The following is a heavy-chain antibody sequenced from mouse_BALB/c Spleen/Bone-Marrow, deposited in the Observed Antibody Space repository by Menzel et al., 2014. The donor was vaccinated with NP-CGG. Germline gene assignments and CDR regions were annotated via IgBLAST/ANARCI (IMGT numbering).Heavy chain of an antibody. CDR2: IYPGDGDT. V-gene: IGHV1-82*01. Sequence: VKLMESGPELVKPGASVKISCKASGYAFSSSWMNWVKQRPGPGLEWIGRIYPGDGDTNYNGKFKGKATLTADKSSSTAYMQLSSLTSVDSAVYFCARFSTVYYFDYWGQGTTLTVSS. CDR1: GYAFSSSW. CDR3: ARFSTVYYFDY. J-gene: IGHJ2*01. D-gene: IGHD4-1*02.